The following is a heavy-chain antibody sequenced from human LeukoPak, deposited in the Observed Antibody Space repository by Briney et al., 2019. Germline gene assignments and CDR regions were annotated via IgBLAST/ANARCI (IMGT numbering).Heavy chain of an antibody. D-gene: IGHD3-10*01. CDR1: GFTFNSYS. CDR2: ISGSNSYI. CDR3: ARLLEETYGRLIYHYYYMDV. V-gene: IGHV3-21*01. J-gene: IGHJ6*03. Sequence: GGSLRLSCAASGFTFNSYSMNWVRQAPGKGLEWVSSISGSNSYIYYADSMKGRFTISRDNAKNSLYLQMNSLRAEDTAVYYCARLLEETYGRLIYHYYYMDVWGKGTTVTVSS.